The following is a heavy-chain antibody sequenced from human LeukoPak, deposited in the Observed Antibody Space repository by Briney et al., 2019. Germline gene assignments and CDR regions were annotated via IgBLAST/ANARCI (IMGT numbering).Heavy chain of an antibody. Sequence: GSSVKVSCKASGGTFSSYAISWVRQAPGQGLEWMEGIIPIFVTANYAQKFQGRVTITTDESTSTAYMELSSLRSEDTAVYYCARERGYYFDYWGQGTLVTVSS. CDR2: IIPIFVTA. D-gene: IGHD3-16*01. CDR1: GGTFSSYA. CDR3: ARERGYYFDY. V-gene: IGHV1-69*05. J-gene: IGHJ4*02.